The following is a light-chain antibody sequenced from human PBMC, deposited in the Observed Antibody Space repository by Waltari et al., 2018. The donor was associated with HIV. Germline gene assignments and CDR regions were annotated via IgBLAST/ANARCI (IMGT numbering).Light chain of an antibody. CDR2: AAS. J-gene: IGKJ1*01. V-gene: IGKV1-17*01. CDR1: QGIRND. Sequence: DVQMTQSPSSLSASVGDRVTITCRASQGIRNDLVWYQQKPGKAPERLMYAASRLHSGVPSRFSGSGSGTEFTLTITSLQPEDFATYYCLQHNTYPQTLGRGTKVEFK. CDR3: LQHNTYPQT.